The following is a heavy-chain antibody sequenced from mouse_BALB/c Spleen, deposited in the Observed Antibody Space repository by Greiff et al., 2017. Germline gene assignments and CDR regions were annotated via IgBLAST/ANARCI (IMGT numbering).Heavy chain of an antibody. Sequence: EVQLQQSGPGLVKPSQSLSLTCTVTGYSITSDYAWNWIRQFPGNQLEWMGYISYSGSTSYNPSLKSRISITRDTSKNQFFLQLNSVTTEDTATYYCASGLNFDDWGQGTTLTVSS. CDR1: GYSITSDYA. D-gene: IGHD2-4*01. V-gene: IGHV3-2*02. J-gene: IGHJ2*01. CDR2: ISYSGST. CDR3: ASGLNFDD.